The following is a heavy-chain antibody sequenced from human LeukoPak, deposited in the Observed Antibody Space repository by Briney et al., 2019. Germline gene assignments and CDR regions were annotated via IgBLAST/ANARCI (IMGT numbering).Heavy chain of an antibody. J-gene: IGHJ3*02. V-gene: IGHV3-30*04. Sequence: PGGSLRLSCAASGFTFRTYAMHWVRQAPGKGLEWLAVISDEGSDKYYGASVKGRFTISRDNSRNTLYLQMNSLRPEDTAVYYLARDEGGSDSFDIWGQGTLVIVSS. D-gene: IGHD5-12*01. CDR2: ISDEGSDK. CDR3: ARDEGGSDSFDI. CDR1: GFTFRTYA.